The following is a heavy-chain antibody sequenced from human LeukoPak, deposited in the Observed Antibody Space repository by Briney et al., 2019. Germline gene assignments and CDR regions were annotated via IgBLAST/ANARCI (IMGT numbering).Heavy chain of an antibody. CDR2: VSAYNGNT. CDR3: ARVQLWFGGRGDHSQMDG. J-gene: IGHJ6*04. V-gene: IGHV1-18*04. Sequence: ASVKVSCKASGYTFTSYGISWGRQAPGQGLECMGWVSAYNGNTNYAQKLQGGVTMSTDTSTSTAYIELRSLRSDDTAVYYCARVQLWFGGRGDHSQMDGWGKGTTVTVSS. D-gene: IGHD3-10*01. CDR1: GYTFTSYG.